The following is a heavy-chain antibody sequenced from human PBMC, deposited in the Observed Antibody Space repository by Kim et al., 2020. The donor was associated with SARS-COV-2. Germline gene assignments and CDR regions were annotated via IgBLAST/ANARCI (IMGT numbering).Heavy chain of an antibody. V-gene: IGHV3-30-3*01. Sequence: GGSLRLSCAASGFTFSSYAMHWVRQAPGKGLEWVAVISYDGSNKYYADPVKGRFTISRDNSKNTLYLQMNSLRAEDTAVYYCASTGGGTVGLCYWGQGT. J-gene: IGHJ4*02. CDR3: ASTGGGTVGLCY. D-gene: IGHD2-15*01. CDR2: ISYDGSNK. CDR1: GFTFSSYA.